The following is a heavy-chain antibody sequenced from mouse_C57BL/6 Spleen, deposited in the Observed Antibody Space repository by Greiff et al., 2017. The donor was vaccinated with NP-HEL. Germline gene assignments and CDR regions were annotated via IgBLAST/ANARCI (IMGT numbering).Heavy chain of an antibody. CDR3: SRVGYYSPAY. CDR2: IWSGGST. Sequence: VQLQQSGPGLVQPSQCLSITCTVSGFSLTSYGVHWVRQSPGKGLEWLGVIWSGGSTDYNVAFISRLSISKDNSKSQLFFKMNSLQAYDTAIYYCSRVGYYSPAYWGQGTLVTVSA. V-gene: IGHV2-2*01. J-gene: IGHJ3*01. CDR1: GFSLTSYG. D-gene: IGHD2-3*01.